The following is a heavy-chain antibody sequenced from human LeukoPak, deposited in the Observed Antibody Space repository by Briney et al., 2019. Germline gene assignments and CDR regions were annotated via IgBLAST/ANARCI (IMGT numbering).Heavy chain of an antibody. V-gene: IGHV4-59*01. CDR3: AREERWLQFKDAFDI. CDR2: IYYSGST. D-gene: IGHD5-12*01. J-gene: IGHJ3*02. CDR1: GGSISSYY. Sequence: SETLSLTCTVSGGSISSYYWSWIRQPTGKGLEWIGYIYYSGSTNYNPSLKSRVTISVDTSKNQFSLKLSSVTAADTAVYYCAREERWLQFKDAFDIWGQGTMVTVSS.